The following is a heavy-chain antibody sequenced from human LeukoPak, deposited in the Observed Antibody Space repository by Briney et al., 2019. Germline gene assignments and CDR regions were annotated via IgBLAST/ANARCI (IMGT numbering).Heavy chain of an antibody. J-gene: IGHJ4*02. CDR1: GFTFSSYA. Sequence: PGGSLRLSCAASGFTFSSYAMSWVRQAPGKGLEWVSAISGSGGSTYYAHSVKGRFTISRDNSKNTLYLQMNSLRAEDTAVYYCAKAGSITIFGVVIQTSPLDYWGQGTLVTVSS. D-gene: IGHD3-3*01. CDR3: AKAGSITIFGVVIQTSPLDY. V-gene: IGHV3-23*01. CDR2: ISGSGGST.